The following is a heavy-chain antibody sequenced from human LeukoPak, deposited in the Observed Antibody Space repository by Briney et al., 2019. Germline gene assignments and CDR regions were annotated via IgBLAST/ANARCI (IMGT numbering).Heavy chain of an antibody. J-gene: IGHJ4*02. CDR2: AKSETDGGTI. V-gene: IGHV3-15*01. Sequence: GGSLRPSCVGSGFTFSNAWVSWVRLTPEKGLEWLGRAKSETDGGTIDHAAPVNGRFNISRDDSSNTVFLQMSGLKIEDTAVYYCTIDRLFFQFWGQGSLVTVS. CDR3: TIDRLFFQF. CDR1: GFTFSNAW. D-gene: IGHD3-3*01.